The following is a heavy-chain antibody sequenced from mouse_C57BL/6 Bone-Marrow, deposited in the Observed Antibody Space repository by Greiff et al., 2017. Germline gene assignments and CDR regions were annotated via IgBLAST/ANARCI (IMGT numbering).Heavy chain of an antibody. J-gene: IGHJ2*01. V-gene: IGHV1-55*01. CDR1: GYTFTSYW. D-gene: IGHD6-1*01. Sequence: QVQLQQPGAELVMPGASVKMSCKASGYTFTSYWITWVKQRPGQGLEWIGDIYPGSGSTNYNEKFKSKTTLTVDTSSSTAYMQLSSLTSEVSAVYYASPLISYYFDDWGKGTTLTVSS. CDR2: IYPGSGST. CDR3: SPLISYYFDD.